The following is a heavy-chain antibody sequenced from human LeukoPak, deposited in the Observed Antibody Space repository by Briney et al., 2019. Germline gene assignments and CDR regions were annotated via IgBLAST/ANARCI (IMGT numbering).Heavy chain of an antibody. D-gene: IGHD2-21*02. V-gene: IGHV1-2*02. CDR2: INPNIGDA. J-gene: IGHJ5*01. CDR3: ARMALDGGDSIGFDS. Sequence: ASVKVSCKASGYTFTDYFIHWVRQAPGQGLEWMGWINPNIGDASYAQKFQDRVTMTRDRAINTAYMELSRLTSDDTAVYYCARMALDGGDSIGFDSWGQGTLVTVSS. CDR1: GYTFTDYF.